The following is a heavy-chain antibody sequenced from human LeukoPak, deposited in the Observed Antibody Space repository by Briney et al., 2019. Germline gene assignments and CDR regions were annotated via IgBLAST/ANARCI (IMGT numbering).Heavy chain of an antibody. V-gene: IGHV1-69*13. Sequence: SVKVSCKASGYTFTGYYMHWVRQAPGQGLEWMGGIIPIFGSSNYAQKFQGRVTITADESTTTAYMELSSLRSVDTAVYYCARVTHTELSTWFDPWGQGTLVTVSS. CDR2: IIPIFGSS. J-gene: IGHJ5*02. CDR3: ARVTHTELSTWFDP. CDR1: GYTFTGYY. D-gene: IGHD5-18*01.